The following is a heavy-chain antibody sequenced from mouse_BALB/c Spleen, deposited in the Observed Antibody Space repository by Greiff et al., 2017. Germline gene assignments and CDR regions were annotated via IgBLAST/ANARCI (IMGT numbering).Heavy chain of an antibody. Sequence: QVQLQQSGAELVRPGSSVKISCKASGYAFSSYWMNWVKQRPGQGLEWIGQIYPGDGDTNYNGKFKGKATLTADKSSSTAYMQLSSLTSEDSAVYFCARRDHDYDAMDYWGQGTSVTVSS. CDR1: GYAFSSYW. V-gene: IGHV1-80*01. CDR2: IYPGDGDT. CDR3: ARRDHDYDAMDY. J-gene: IGHJ4*01.